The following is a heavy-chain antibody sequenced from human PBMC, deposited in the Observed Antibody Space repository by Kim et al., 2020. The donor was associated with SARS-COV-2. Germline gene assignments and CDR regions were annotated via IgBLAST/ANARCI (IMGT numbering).Heavy chain of an antibody. Sequence: SETLSLTCTVSGGSISSSSYYWGWIRQPPGQGLEWIGSIYYSGSTYYNPSLKSRVTISVDTSKNQFSLKLSSVIAADTAVYYCARVMPMPYDILTGYCSGGGFGPWGQGSLVSV. CDR1: GGSISSSSYY. V-gene: IGHV4-39*07. J-gene: IGHJ5*02. D-gene: IGHD3-9*01. CDR2: IYYSGST. CDR3: ARVMPMPYDILTGYCSGGGFGP.